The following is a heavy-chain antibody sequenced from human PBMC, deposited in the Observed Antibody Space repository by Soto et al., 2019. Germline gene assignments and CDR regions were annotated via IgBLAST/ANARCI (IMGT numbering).Heavy chain of an antibody. V-gene: IGHV1-3*01. CDR3: ARGLNGYLHYFDY. CDR1: GYTLSNYA. J-gene: IGHJ4*02. D-gene: IGHD5-18*01. CDR2: INAGNGNT. Sequence: GASVKVSCKASGYTLSNYAMHWVRQAPGQRLEWMGWINAGNGNTKYSQKFQGRVTITRDTSASTAYMELSSLRSEDTAVYYCARGLNGYLHYFDYWGQGTPVTVSS.